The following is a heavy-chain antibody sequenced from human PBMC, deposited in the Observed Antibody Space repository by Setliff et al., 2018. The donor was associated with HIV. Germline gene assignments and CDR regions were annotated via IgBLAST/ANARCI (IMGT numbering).Heavy chain of an antibody. Sequence: GGSLRLSCAASGFTFSSYAMHWVRQAPGKGLEWVAVIWYDANNKYYADSVKGRFTISRDNSKNTLYLQMNSLRAEDTAVYYCAKEQVPAAIQFHYYYMDVWGKGTTVTVSS. CDR3: AKEQVPAAIQFHYYYMDV. V-gene: IGHV3-33*06. CDR1: GFTFSSYA. D-gene: IGHD2-2*01. CDR2: IWYDANNK. J-gene: IGHJ6*03.